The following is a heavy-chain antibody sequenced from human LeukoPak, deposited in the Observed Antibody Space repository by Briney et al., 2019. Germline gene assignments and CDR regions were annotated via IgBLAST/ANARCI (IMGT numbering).Heavy chain of an antibody. J-gene: IGHJ4*02. D-gene: IGHD2-21*01. CDR3: AKDRAVVVVIATLDY. CDR1: GFTFSSYG. CDR2: ISDDGSNK. Sequence: PGRSLRLSCAASGFTFSSYGMHWLRQAPGKGLECVAVISDDGSNKYYADSVKGRFTISRDNSKNTLYLQMNSLRAEDTAVYYCAKDRAVVVVIATLDYWGQGTLVTVSS. V-gene: IGHV3-30*18.